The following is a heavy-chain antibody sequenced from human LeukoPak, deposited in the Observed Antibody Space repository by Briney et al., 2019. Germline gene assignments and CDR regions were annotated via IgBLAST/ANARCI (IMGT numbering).Heavy chain of an antibody. J-gene: IGHJ4*02. D-gene: IGHD1-26*01. CDR2: IYYSGSA. V-gene: IGHV4-59*01. CDR1: GGSISSYY. CDR3: ARDAGATPGYFDY. Sequence: SETLSLTCTVSGGSISSYYWNWIRQPPGKGLEWIGYIYYSGSANYNPSLKSRVTISVDTSKNQVSLKLSSVTAADTAVYYCARDAGATPGYFDYWGQGTLVTVSS.